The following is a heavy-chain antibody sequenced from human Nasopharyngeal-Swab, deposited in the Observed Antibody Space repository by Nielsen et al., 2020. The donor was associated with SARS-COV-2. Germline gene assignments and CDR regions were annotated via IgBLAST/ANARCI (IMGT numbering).Heavy chain of an antibody. CDR3: ASEGSGVFGVVIYAFDI. D-gene: IGHD3-3*01. V-gene: IGHV1-24*01. Sequence: ASVKVSCKVSGYTLTVLPIHWVRQAPGKGLEWIGTVVPEDGEPIYAQNFQGRVTMTEDTSTYTAYLELSSLRSEDTTVYYCASEGSGVFGVVIYAFDIWGPGTLVTVSS. CDR2: VVPEDGEP. CDR1: GYTLTVLP. J-gene: IGHJ3*02.